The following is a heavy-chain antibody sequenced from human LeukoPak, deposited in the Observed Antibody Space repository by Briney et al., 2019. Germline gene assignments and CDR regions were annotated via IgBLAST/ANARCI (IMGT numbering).Heavy chain of an antibody. V-gene: IGHV4-34*01. CDR1: GGSFSGYY. J-gene: IGHJ4*02. D-gene: IGHD1-26*01. Sequence: SETLSLTCAVYGGSFSGYYWSWIRQPPGKGLEWIGEINHSGSTNYNPSLKSRVTISVDTSKTQFSLKLSSVTAADTAVYYCASLYSGSYYALDYWGQGTLVTVSS. CDR2: INHSGST. CDR3: ASLYSGSYYALDY.